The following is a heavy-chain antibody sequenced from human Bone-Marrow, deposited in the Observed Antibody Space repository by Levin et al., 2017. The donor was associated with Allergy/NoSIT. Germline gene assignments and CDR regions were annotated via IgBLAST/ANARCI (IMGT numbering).Heavy chain of an antibody. CDR2: ISWNSGSK. V-gene: IGHV3-9*01. Sequence: GGSLRLSCAASGFIFDDYAMHWVRQAPGKGLEWVSGISWNSGSKGYADSVKGRFTISRDNAKKSLFLQMNSLRAEDTALYYCVKDSTVASSLGAFDIWGQGTMVTVSS. D-gene: IGHD4-23*01. CDR1: GFIFDDYA. CDR3: VKDSTVASSLGAFDI. J-gene: IGHJ3*02.